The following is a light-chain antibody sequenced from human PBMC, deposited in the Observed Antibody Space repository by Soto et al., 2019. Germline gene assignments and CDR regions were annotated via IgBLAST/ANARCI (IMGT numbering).Light chain of an antibody. CDR1: QSLTTXY. CDR2: GAS. CDR3: QQYGSSPT. Sequence: EIVLTQSPGTLSLFPGERATLSCRASQSLTTXYLAWYQQKPGQAPRLLIYGASSRATGIPDRFSGSGSGTXFXLTISRLEPEDFAVYSCQQYGSSPTFGQGTRLEIK. V-gene: IGKV3-20*01. J-gene: IGKJ5*01.